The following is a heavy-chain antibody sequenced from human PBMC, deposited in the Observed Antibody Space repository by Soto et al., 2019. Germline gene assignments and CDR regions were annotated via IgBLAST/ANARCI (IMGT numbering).Heavy chain of an antibody. CDR1: GFSLSTNGVG. CDR3: ANSTDTSMALDY. V-gene: IGHV2-5*02. Sequence: QVTLKESGPPLVQPTQTLTLTCTFSGFSLSTNGVGVGWIRQPPGKALEWLALIYWDDDKRYRPSLKSRLTITKDTSKNQVVLTMTNMDPVDTATYYCANSTDTSMALDYWGQGTLVTVSS. CDR2: IYWDDDK. J-gene: IGHJ4*02. D-gene: IGHD5-18*01.